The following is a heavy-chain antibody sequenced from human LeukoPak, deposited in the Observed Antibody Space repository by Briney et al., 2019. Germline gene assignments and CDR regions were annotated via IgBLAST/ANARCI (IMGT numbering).Heavy chain of an antibody. CDR3: ARDLGPFEWELLRGYYCCYLDV. Sequence: SETLSLTCAVYGGSFSGYYWSWIRQPPGKGLEWIGEINHSGSTNYNPSLKSRVTISVDTSKNQFSLKLSSVTAADTAVYYCARDLGPFEWELLRGYYCCYLDVWGKGTTVTVSS. J-gene: IGHJ6*03. CDR2: INHSGST. CDR1: GGSFSGYY. V-gene: IGHV4-34*01. D-gene: IGHD1-26*01.